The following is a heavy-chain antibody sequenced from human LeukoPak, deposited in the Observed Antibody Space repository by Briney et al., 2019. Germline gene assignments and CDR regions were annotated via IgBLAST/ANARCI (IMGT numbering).Heavy chain of an antibody. J-gene: IGHJ4*02. V-gene: IGHV3-74*01. CDR3: ARGKGGPIDY. CDR2: IDTDGSIT. CDR1: GFTFSNYW. Sequence: GGSLRLSCAASGFTFSNYWMHWVRQAPGKGLVWVSRIDTDGSITTYADSVRGRFTISRDNAKNTLYLQMNSLRAEDTAVYYCARGKGGPIDYRGKGTLVTVSS. D-gene: IGHD3-16*01.